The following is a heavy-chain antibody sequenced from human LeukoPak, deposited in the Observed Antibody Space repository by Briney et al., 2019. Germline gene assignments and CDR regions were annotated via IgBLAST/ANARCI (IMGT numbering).Heavy chain of an antibody. D-gene: IGHD5-24*01. Sequence: PSETLSLTCTVSGGSISSGDYYWSWIRQPPGKGLEWIGYIHYSGSTYYNPSLKSRVTISVDTSKNQFSLKLSSVTAADTAVYYCARLEAHNNYAFDYWGQGTLVTVSS. V-gene: IGHV4-30-4*08. CDR3: ARLEAHNNYAFDY. CDR1: GGSISSGDYY. J-gene: IGHJ4*02. CDR2: IHYSGST.